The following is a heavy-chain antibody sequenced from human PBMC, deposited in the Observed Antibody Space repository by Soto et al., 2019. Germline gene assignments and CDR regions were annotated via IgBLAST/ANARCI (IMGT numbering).Heavy chain of an antibody. D-gene: IGHD3-22*01. V-gene: IGHV3-23*01. CDR2: ISGSGGST. CDR3: AKDRGFYYDSSGYCSY. CDR1: GFTFSSYA. J-gene: IGHJ4*02. Sequence: PGGSLRLSCAASGFTFSSYAISWVRQAPWKGLEWVSAISGSGGSTYYADSVKGRFTISRDNSKNTLYLQMNSLRAGDTAVYYCAKDRGFYYDSSGYCSYWGQGTLVTVSS.